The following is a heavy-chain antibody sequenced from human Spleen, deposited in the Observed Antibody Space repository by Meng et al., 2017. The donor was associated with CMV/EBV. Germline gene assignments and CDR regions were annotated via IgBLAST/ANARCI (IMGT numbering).Heavy chain of an antibody. D-gene: IGHD3-3*01. J-gene: IGHJ5*02. Sequence: SALVSCKASGGAFTIYAISWVRQAPGQGLEWLGGILPVLGIANHAPRFRDRVTITANKATSTAYMELSSLRSDDTAVYYCACSPRNFDFWSGHPWFWFDPWGQGTMVTVSS. CDR1: GGAFTIYA. CDR3: ACSPRNFDFWSGHPWFWFDP. CDR2: ILPVLGIA. V-gene: IGHV1-69*04.